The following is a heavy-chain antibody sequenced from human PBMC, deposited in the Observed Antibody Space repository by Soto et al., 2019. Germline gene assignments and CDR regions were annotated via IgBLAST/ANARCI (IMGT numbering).Heavy chain of an antibody. D-gene: IGHD2-15*01. CDR2: IYYSGST. Sequence: XTLSLTCTVSGGSLSSSRYYWGWIRQPQGKGLEWIGSIYYSGSTYYNPSLKSRVTISVDTSKKQFSLKLRSVTAADTAVYYCARGYCSGGSCYRYWGQGSQVTVS. J-gene: IGHJ4*02. V-gene: IGHV4-39*01. CDR3: ARGYCSGGSCYRY. CDR1: GGSLSSSRYY.